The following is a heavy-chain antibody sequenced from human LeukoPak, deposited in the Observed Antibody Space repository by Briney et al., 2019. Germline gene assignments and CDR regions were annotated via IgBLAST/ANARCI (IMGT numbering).Heavy chain of an antibody. J-gene: IGHJ4*02. Sequence: SGGSLRLSCAASGFTFSSYSMNWVRQAPGKGLEWVSYISSSSSTIYYADSVKGRFTISRDNAKNSLYLQMNSLRAEDTAEYYCARRGFSRFDYWGQGTLVTVSS. CDR2: ISSSSSTI. D-gene: IGHD1-26*01. CDR1: GFTFSSYS. CDR3: ARRGFSRFDY. V-gene: IGHV3-48*04.